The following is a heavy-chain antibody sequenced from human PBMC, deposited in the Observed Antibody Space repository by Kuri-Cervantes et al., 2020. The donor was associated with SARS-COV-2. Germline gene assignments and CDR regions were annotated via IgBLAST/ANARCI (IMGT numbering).Heavy chain of an antibody. CDR2: ISSSSSYI. D-gene: IGHD3-3*01. J-gene: IGHJ4*02. CDR1: GFTFSNAW. CDR3: AKDANDFWSGYYLDY. Sequence: GGSLRLSCAASGFTFSNAWMSWVRQAPGKGLEWVSSISSSSSYIYYADSVKGRFTISRDNAKNSLYLQMNSLRAEDTSVNYCAKDANDFWSGYYLDYWGQGTLVTVSS. V-gene: IGHV3-21*01.